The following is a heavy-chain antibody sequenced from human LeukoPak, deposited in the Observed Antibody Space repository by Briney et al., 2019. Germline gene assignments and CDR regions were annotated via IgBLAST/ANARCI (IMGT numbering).Heavy chain of an antibody. D-gene: IGHD3-16*01. CDR2: IYHSGST. CDR3: AKGRGFRVWDPWDN. Sequence: PSETLSLTCTVSGYSISSGYYWGWIRQLPGKGLEWIGNIYHSGSTYYNPSLKSRVTISVDTSKNHFSLKLSSVTAADTAVYYCAKGRGFRVWDPWDNWGQGTLITVSS. J-gene: IGHJ4*02. V-gene: IGHV4-38-2*02. CDR1: GYSISSGYY.